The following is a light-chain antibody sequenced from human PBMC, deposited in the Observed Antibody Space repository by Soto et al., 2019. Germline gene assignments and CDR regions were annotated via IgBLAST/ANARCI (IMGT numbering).Light chain of an antibody. J-gene: IGKJ1*01. CDR3: QQRSNGPQT. V-gene: IGKV3-11*01. CDR1: QSVSSY. Sequence: EIVLRQSPATPSLSPGERATPSCRASQSVSSYLAWYQQKPGQAPRLLIYDASNRATGIPARFSGSGSGTDFTLTISSLEPEDFAVYYCQQRSNGPQTFGQGTKVDIK. CDR2: DAS.